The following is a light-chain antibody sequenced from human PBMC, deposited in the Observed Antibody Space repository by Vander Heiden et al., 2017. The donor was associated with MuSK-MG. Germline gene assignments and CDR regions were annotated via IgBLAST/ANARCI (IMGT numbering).Light chain of an antibody. Sequence: EIVMTQSPATLSVSLGERATLSCRASHSVSSHLAWYQQKPGQAPRLLIYGASTRATGVPARFSGSGSGTDFTLTISSLQSEDFAVYYCQQYNNWPLTFGGGAKVDIK. CDR1: HSVSSH. J-gene: IGKJ4*01. V-gene: IGKV3-15*01. CDR2: GAS. CDR3: QQYNNWPLT.